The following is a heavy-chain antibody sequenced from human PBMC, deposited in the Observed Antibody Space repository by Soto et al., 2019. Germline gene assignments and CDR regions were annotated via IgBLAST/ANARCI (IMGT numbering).Heavy chain of an antibody. V-gene: IGHV3-23*01. CDR1: GFTFSSYA. CDR3: AKFGMATTKRSPPYYIDY. D-gene: IGHD1-1*01. CDR2: ISGSGGGT. J-gene: IGHJ4*02. Sequence: PGGSLRLSCAASGFTFSSYAMSWVRQAPGKGLERVSSISGSGGGTYYADSVKGRFTFSRDNSKNTLYLQMNSLRAEDTAVYYCAKFGMATTKRSPPYYIDYWGQGALVTVSS.